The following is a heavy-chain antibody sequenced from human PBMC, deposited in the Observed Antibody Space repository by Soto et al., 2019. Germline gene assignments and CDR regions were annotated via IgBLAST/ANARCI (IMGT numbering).Heavy chain of an antibody. Sequence: GGSLRLSCAASGLTFSSYAMSWVRQAPGKGLEWVSAISGSGGSTYYADSVKGWFTISRDNSKNTLHLQMNSLRAEDTAVYYCAREVRVRGFAFDIWGQGTMVTISS. CDR1: GLTFSSYA. V-gene: IGHV3-23*01. CDR2: ISGSGGST. D-gene: IGHD3-3*01. J-gene: IGHJ3*02. CDR3: AREVRVRGFAFDI.